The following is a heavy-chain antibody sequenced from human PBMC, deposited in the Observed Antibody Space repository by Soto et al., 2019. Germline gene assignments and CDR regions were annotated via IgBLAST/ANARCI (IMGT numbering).Heavy chain of an antibody. CDR1: GGSFSGYY. J-gene: IGHJ6*01. Sequence: KPSETLSLTCFVYGGSFSGYYWRWIRHPPGKGLEWSGEITHSGSTNYNPSLTSRVTISVDTSKNQFSLKLSSVTAADTAVYYCARGRRPPAASQYYFYGIDIRGKETTVAVSS. CDR2: ITHSGST. CDR3: ARGRRPPAASQYYFYGIDI. V-gene: IGHV4-34*01.